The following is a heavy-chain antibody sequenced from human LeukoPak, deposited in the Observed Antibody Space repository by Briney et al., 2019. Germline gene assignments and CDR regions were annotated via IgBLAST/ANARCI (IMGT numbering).Heavy chain of an antibody. CDR2: IKSKTDGGTT. V-gene: IGHV3-15*01. D-gene: IGHD3-10*01. CDR3: TTLYGSGNYY. Sequence: PGGSLRLSCAASGFTFSNTWMSWVRQAPGKGLEWVGQIKSKTDGGTTDYAAPVKSRFTISRDDSKNTLYLQMNSLKTEDTAVYYCTTLYGSGNYYWGQGTLVTVSS. J-gene: IGHJ4*02. CDR1: GFTFSNTW.